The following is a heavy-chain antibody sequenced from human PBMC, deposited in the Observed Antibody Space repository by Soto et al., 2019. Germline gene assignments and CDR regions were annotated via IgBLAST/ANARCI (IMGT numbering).Heavy chain of an antibody. V-gene: IGHV1-18*01. CDR1: GYTFTSYG. CDR3: AREGIVATIDYYYYYMDV. CDR2: ISAYNGNT. Sequence: ASVKVSCKASGYTFTSYGISWVRQAPGQGLEWMGWISAYNGNTNYAQKLQGRVTMTTDTSTSTAYMELRSLRSDDTDVYYCAREGIVATIDYYYYYMDVWGKGTTVTVSS. D-gene: IGHD5-12*01. J-gene: IGHJ6*03.